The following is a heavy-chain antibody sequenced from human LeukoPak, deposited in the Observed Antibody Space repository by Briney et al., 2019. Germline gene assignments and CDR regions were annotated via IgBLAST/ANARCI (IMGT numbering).Heavy chain of an antibody. D-gene: IGHD4-17*01. V-gene: IGHV4-30-2*01. CDR3: ARRTVTGPGTNTFDL. CDR1: GGSISSGGYS. Sequence: SQTLSLTCAVSGGSISSGGYSWSWIRQPPGKGLKWIGYIYHSGSTYYNPSLKSRVTISVDRSKNQFSLKLSSVTAADTAVYYCARRTVTGPGTNTFDLWGRGTLVTVSS. J-gene: IGHJ2*01. CDR2: IYHSGST.